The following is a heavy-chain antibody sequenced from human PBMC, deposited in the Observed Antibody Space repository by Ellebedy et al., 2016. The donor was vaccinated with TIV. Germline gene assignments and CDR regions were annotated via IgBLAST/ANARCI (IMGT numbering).Heavy chain of an antibody. V-gene: IGHV3-7*03. CDR1: GFTFSTYW. J-gene: IGHJ4*02. CDR2: MNQVGSEK. D-gene: IGHD5-12*01. Sequence: PGGSLRLSCAASGFTFSTYWMSWVRQAPGKGLEWVANMNQVGSEKYYADSVKGRFTISRDNAKNSLYLQMNSLRAEDTALYYCARDPNSPGDTGYGDYWGQGAVVTVSS. CDR3: ARDPNSPGDTGYGDY.